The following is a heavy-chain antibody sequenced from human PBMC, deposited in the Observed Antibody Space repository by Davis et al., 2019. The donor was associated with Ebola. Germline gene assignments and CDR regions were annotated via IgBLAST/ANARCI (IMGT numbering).Heavy chain of an antibody. D-gene: IGHD3-16*02. V-gene: IGHV3-30*18. J-gene: IGHJ6*02. CDR2: ISYDGFVK. CDR1: GFTFNNYG. Sequence: PGGSLRLSCAASGFTFNNYGMHWVRQAPGKGLEWVAIISYDGFVKYHADSVKGQFTTSRDNSKNTLYLQMNSLRVEDTALYYCAKDRLSSQPSSFGMDVWGQGTTVTVSS. CDR3: AKDRLSSQPSSFGMDV.